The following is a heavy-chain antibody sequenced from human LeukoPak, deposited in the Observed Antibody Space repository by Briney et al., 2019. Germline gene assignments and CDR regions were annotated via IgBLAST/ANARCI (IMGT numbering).Heavy chain of an antibody. CDR1: GGTFSSYA. J-gene: IGHJ4*02. CDR2: IIPIFGTA. CDR3: ARGRGYCSGGSCYQIASYYFDY. V-gene: IGHV1-69*13. D-gene: IGHD2-15*01. Sequence: SVKVSCKASGGTFSSYAISWVRQTPGQGLEWMGGIIPIFGTANYAQKFQGRVTITADESTSTAYMELSSLRSEDTAVYYCARGRGYCSGGSCYQIASYYFDYWGQGTLVTVSS.